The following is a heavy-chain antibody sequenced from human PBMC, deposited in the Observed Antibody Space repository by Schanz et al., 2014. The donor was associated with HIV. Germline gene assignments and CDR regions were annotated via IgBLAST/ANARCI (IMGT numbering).Heavy chain of an antibody. J-gene: IGHJ6*02. V-gene: IGHV3-23*04. CDR2: ISESGRYT. Sequence: EVQLVESGGGLVKPGGSLRLSCAASGLTFSDYAMTWVRQGAGKGLEWVSTISESGRYTYFADSVRGRFTISRDNSKNTLYLQMNSLRAEDTAVYYCARERYCTNGVCRVYGMGVWGQGATVTVSS. D-gene: IGHD2-8*01. CDR3: ARERYCTNGVCRVYGMGV. CDR1: GLTFSDYA.